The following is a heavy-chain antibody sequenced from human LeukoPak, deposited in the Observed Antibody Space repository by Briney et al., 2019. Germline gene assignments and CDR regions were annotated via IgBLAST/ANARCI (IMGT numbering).Heavy chain of an antibody. CDR3: AGMRITTPTVRTLDY. J-gene: IGHJ4*02. D-gene: IGHD1-14*01. CDR2: IYYSGST. V-gene: IGHV4-39*01. CDR1: GGSISSSSYY. Sequence: SDTLSLTCTVSGGSISSSSYYWGWIRQPPGKGVEWIGSIYYSGSTYYNPSLKSRVTISVDTSKNQFSLKLSSVTAADTAVYYCAGMRITTPTVRTLDYWGQGTLVTVSS.